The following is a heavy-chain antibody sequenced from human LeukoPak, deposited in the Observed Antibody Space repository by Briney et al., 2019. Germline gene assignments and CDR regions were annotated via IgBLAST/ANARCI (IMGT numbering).Heavy chain of an antibody. CDR1: GFTVSSNY. CDR2: IYSGGST. CDR3: AREGWIQLYDAFDI. J-gene: IGHJ3*02. V-gene: IGHV3-66*01. Sequence: GGSLRLSCAASGFTVSSNYMSWVRQAPGKGLEWVSVIYSGGSTYYADSVKGRFTISRDNSKNTLYLQMNSLRAEDTAVYYCAREGWIQLYDAFDIWGQGTMVTVSS. D-gene: IGHD5-18*01.